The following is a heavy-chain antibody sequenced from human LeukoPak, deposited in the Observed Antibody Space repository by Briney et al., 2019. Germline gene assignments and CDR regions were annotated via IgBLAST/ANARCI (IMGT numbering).Heavy chain of an antibody. Sequence: SETLSLTCTVSGGSISSYYWSWIRQPAGKGLEWIGRFYTSGSTNYNPSLKSRVTMSVDTSKNQFSLKLSSVTAADTAVYYCARSTPDYYDSTYDAFDIWGQGTMVTVSS. CDR1: GGSISSYY. D-gene: IGHD3-22*01. CDR2: FYTSGST. CDR3: ARSTPDYYDSTYDAFDI. J-gene: IGHJ3*02. V-gene: IGHV4-4*07.